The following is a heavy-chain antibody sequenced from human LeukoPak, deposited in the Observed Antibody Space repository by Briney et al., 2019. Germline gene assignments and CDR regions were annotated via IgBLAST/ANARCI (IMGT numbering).Heavy chain of an antibody. CDR2: IKRKRDGETR. CDR1: GFHFQYAW. V-gene: IGHV3-15*01. J-gene: IGHJ4*02. D-gene: IGHD4-23*01. Sequence: PGGSLRLSCAGSGFHFQYAWMTWVREAPGKGLEWVGRIKRKRDGETRDYAALVKSRFSISRDDSKNTVYLQMNSLRTDDTAVYYCTSLVGSPTYWGQGTLVAVSS. CDR3: TSLVGSPTY.